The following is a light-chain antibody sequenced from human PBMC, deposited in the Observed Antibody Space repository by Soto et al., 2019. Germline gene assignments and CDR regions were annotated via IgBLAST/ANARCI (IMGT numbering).Light chain of an antibody. CDR2: EAS. CDR1: QSVSSY. J-gene: IGKJ2*01. V-gene: IGKV3-11*01. CDR3: QQRSYWPPYT. Sequence: EIVLTQSPATLSLSPGERATLSCRASQSVSSYLAWYQQKPGQAPRLLIYEASNRATGIPARFSGSGSGTDFTLTISSLESEDSAVDYCQQRSYWPPYTFGQGTKVDIK.